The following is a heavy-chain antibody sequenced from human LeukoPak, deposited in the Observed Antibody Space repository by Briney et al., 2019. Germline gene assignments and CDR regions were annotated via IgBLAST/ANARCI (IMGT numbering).Heavy chain of an antibody. CDR3: AKHGDDILTGYTH. D-gene: IGHD3-9*01. CDR2: IWNDGSNK. J-gene: IGHJ4*02. V-gene: IGHV3-33*06. CDR1: GFTFSSYG. Sequence: PGGSLRLSCAPSGFTFSSYGMHWVRQAPGKGLEWVAVIWNDGSNKFYTDSVKGRFTISRDNFKGTLFLQMNSLRDEDTAVYYCAKHGDDILTGYTHWGQGTLVTVSS.